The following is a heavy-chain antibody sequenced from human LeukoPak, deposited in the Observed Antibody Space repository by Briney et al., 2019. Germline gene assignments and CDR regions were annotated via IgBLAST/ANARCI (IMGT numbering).Heavy chain of an antibody. D-gene: IGHD2-2*01. V-gene: IGHV3-30*02. J-gene: IGHJ4*02. CDR3: AKDVPTAYFDY. Sequence: GGSLRLSCAASGFTFSNYGMHWVRQAPGKGLEWVAFVRYDETTKFYADSVKGRFSISRDNSKTTLYLQMNSLRAEDTAVYYCAKDVPTAYFDYWGQGTLVTVSS. CDR2: VRYDETTK. CDR1: GFTFSNYG.